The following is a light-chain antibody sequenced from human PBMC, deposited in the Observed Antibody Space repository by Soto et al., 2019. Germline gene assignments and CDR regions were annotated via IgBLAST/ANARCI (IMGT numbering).Light chain of an antibody. Sequence: QSVLTQPPSVSGAPGQRVTISCTGSSSNIGAGYDVHWYQQLPGTAPKLLIYANSNRPSGVPDRFSGSKSGTSASLAITGLQAEDEADYYCQSYDSSLSALYVFGTGTKVTVL. CDR2: ANS. CDR3: QSYDSSLSALYV. J-gene: IGLJ1*01. V-gene: IGLV1-40*01. CDR1: SSNIGAGYD.